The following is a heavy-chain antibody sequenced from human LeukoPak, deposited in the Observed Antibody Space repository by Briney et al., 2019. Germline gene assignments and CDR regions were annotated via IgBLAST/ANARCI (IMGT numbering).Heavy chain of an antibody. CDR3: AREVEQGWLQRVFDY. V-gene: IGHV1-69*04. CDR2: IIPIFGIA. J-gene: IGHJ4*02. Sequence: SVKVSCKASGGTFSSYAISWVRQAPGQGLEWMGRIIPIFGIANYAQKFQGRVTITADKSTSTAYMELSSLRSEDTAVYCCAREVEQGWLQRVFDYWGQGTLVTVSS. D-gene: IGHD5-24*01. CDR1: GGTFSSYA.